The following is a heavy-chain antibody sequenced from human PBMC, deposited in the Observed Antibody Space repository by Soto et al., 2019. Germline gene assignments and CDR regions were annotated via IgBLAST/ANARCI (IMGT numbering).Heavy chain of an antibody. Sequence: SETLSLTCTVSGGSMSSSSYYWGWIRQPPGKGLEWIANMYFSGFYSGSTSYNPSLKSRVTISVDTSKNQFSLQVSSVTAADTAVYYCARGFDILTFGFCLDYWGQGTLVTVSS. CDR2: MYFSGFYSGST. CDR3: ARGFDILTFGFCLDY. D-gene: IGHD3-9*01. CDR1: GGSMSSSSYY. V-gene: IGHV4-39*01. J-gene: IGHJ4*02.